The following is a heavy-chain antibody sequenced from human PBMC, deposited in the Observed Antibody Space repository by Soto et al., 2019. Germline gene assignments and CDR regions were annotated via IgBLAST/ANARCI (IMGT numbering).Heavy chain of an antibody. J-gene: IGHJ6*02. V-gene: IGHV1-69*01. CDR1: GVSFNNNG. D-gene: IGHD3-10*01. CDR3: ARVPYYVSGSYSPYGMDV. CDR2: VSPPFRTS. Sequence: QVQLVQSGAEVKKPGSSVKVSCKTSGVSFNNNGIGWVRQAPGHGLEWMGGVSPPFRTSNYARKFQGRISITADASTGTVNMELSSLTSEDTAQYYCARVPYYVSGSYSPYGMDVWGQGTKVTVSS.